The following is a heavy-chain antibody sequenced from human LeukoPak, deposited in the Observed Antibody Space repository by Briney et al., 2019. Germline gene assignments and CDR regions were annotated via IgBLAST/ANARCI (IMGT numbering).Heavy chain of an antibody. V-gene: IGHV3-21*01. CDR1: GFTFSRYS. Sequence: GGSLRLSCAASGFTFSRYSMNWVRQAPGKGLEWVSSISSRSTYIYYPDSVKGRFTISRDNAKNSLYLQMNSLRVDDTAVYYCARDPDLAVAHLGDFWGQGILVTVSS. D-gene: IGHD6-19*01. J-gene: IGHJ4*02. CDR3: ARDPDLAVAHLGDF. CDR2: ISSRSTYI.